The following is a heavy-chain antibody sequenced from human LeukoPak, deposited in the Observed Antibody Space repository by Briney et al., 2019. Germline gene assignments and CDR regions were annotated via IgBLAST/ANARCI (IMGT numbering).Heavy chain of an antibody. CDR1: GGSISSGDYH. CDR2: ISYSGSTYT. Sequence: SQTLSLTCTVSGGSISSGDYHWSWIRQPPGKGLEWIGYISYSGSTYTYYNPSLKSRVTISVDTSKNQFSLKLSSVTAADTAVYYCAREERRDDYKFDYWGQGTLVTVSS. CDR3: AREERRDDYKFDY. J-gene: IGHJ4*02. D-gene: IGHD5-24*01. V-gene: IGHV4-30-4*08.